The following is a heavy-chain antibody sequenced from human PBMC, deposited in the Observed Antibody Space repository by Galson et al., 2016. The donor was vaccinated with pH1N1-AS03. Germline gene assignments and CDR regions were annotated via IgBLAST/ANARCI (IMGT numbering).Heavy chain of an antibody. CDR2: FDAHTRNT. D-gene: IGHD1-14*01. Sequence: SVKVSCKASGYSFSAYVINWVRQAPGQGLEWMGCFDAHTRNTVYAQNLQGRLTLATDTPTNTAYMELRRLRSDDTAVFYCALAPRTPGRAPPTWGQGTLVTVSS. CDR3: ALAPRTPGRAPPT. CDR1: GYSFSAYV. J-gene: IGHJ5*02. V-gene: IGHV1-18*01.